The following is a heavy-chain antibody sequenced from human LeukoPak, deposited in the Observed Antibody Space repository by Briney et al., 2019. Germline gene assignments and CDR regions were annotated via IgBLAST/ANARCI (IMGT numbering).Heavy chain of an antibody. D-gene: IGHD3-3*01. V-gene: IGHV3-66*04. Sequence: GGSLRLSCAASGFTVSSNYMSWVRQAPVKGLEWVSVIYSGGSTYYADSVKGRFTISRDNSKNTLYLQMNSLRAEDTAVYYCARPYYDFSYGMDVWGQGTTVTVSS. CDR3: ARPYYDFSYGMDV. J-gene: IGHJ6*02. CDR1: GFTVSSNY. CDR2: IYSGGST.